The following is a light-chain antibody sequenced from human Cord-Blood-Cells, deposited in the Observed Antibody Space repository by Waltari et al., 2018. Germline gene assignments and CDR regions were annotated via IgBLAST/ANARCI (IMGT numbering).Light chain of an antibody. CDR2: SNN. V-gene: IGLV1-44*01. J-gene: IGLJ2*01. CDR1: SSNIGSNT. Sequence: QSVLTQPPSASGTPGQRVTISCSGSSSNIGSNTVNWYQQLPGTAPKLLIYSNNQRPAGVPARCSGSKSGTSASLAISGLQSEDDADYYCAAWDDSLNGVVFGGGTKLTVL. CDR3: AAWDDSLNGVV.